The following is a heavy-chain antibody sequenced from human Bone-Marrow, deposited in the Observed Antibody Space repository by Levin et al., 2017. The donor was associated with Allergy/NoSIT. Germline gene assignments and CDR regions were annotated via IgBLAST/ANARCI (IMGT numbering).Heavy chain of an antibody. Sequence: GGSLRLSCAASGFIFSSNSMSWVRQAPGKGLEWVSLIGGSGVSTYYADSVKGRFTSSRDNSKNTLYLQMNTLRAEDTAVYYCAKESAYCGGDCYSLLDYWGQGTLVTVSS. J-gene: IGHJ4*02. V-gene: IGHV3-23*01. D-gene: IGHD2-21*02. CDR2: IGGSGVST. CDR1: GFIFSSNS. CDR3: AKESAYCGGDCYSLLDY.